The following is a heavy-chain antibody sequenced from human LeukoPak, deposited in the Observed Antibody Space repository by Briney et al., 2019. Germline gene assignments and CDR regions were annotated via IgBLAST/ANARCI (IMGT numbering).Heavy chain of an antibody. CDR2: IYYSGSP. D-gene: IGHD2-15*01. V-gene: IGHV4-39*07. Sequence: PSETLSLTCTVSGCSISSSSYYWGWIRQPPGKGLGWIGSIYYSGSPYYNPSLKSRVTISVDTSKKQFSLKLSSVTAADTAVYYCARDLRDIVVVVAATWFDPWGQGTLVTVSS. CDR1: GCSISSSSYY. CDR3: ARDLRDIVVVVAATWFDP. J-gene: IGHJ5*02.